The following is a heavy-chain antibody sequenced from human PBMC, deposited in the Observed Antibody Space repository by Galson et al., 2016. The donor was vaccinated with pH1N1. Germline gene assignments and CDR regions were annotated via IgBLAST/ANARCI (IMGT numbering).Heavy chain of an antibody. CDR2: IFPGDSDT. V-gene: IGHV5-51*01. Sequence: QSGAEVKKPGESLKISCKGSGYSFTRYWIGWVRQMPGKGLEWMGIIFPGDSDTRYSPSFQGQVTISADKSISTAYLQWRSLKASDTAMYYCARHSGDGYRYGSERYVDYWGQGTLVTVSA. D-gene: IGHD5-18*01. CDR3: ARHSGDGYRYGSERYVDY. CDR1: GYSFTRYW. J-gene: IGHJ4*02.